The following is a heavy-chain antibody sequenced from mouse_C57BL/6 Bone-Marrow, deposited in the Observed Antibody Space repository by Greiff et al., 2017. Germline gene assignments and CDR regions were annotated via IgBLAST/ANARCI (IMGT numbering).Heavy chain of an antibody. CDR2: IYPGDGDT. Sequence: VQLQESGPELVKPGASVKISCKASGYAFSSSWMNWVKQRPGKGLEWIGRIYPGDGDTNYNGKFKGKATLTADKSSSTAYMQLSSLTSEDSAVYCCARPRFAYWGQGTLVTVSA. V-gene: IGHV1-82*01. CDR3: ARPRFAY. J-gene: IGHJ3*01. CDR1: GYAFSSSW.